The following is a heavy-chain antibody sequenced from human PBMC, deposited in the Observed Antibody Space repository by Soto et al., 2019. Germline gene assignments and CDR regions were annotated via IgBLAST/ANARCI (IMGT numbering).Heavy chain of an antibody. CDR3: ARVSSSSNFWSGYYSDNWFDP. V-gene: IGHV3-30-3*01. Sequence: QAGGSLRLSCAASGFTFSSYAMHWVRQAPGKGLEWVAVISYDGSNKYYADSVKGRFTISRDNSKNTLYLQMNSLRAEDTAVYYCARVSSSSNFWSGYYSDNWFDPWGQGTLVTV. CDR1: GFTFSSYA. J-gene: IGHJ5*02. CDR2: ISYDGSNK. D-gene: IGHD3-3*01.